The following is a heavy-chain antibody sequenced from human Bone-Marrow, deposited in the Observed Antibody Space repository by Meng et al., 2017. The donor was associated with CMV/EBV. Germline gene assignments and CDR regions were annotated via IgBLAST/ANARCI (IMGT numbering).Heavy chain of an antibody. CDR3: ARDEDLDYDFWSGYFSALHGASGMDV. V-gene: IGHV3-7*01. D-gene: IGHD3-3*01. Sequence: GGSLRLSCAASGFTFSSYWMSWVRQAPGKGLEWVANIKQDGSEKYYVDSVKGRFTISRDNAKNSLYLQMNSLRAEDTAVYYCARDEDLDYDFWSGYFSALHGASGMDVWGQGNTVTVSS. CDR1: GFTFSSYW. J-gene: IGHJ6*02. CDR2: IKQDGSEK.